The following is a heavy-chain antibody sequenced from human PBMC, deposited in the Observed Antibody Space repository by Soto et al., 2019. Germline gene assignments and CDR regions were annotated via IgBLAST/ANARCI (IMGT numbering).Heavy chain of an antibody. CDR3: ARGGAYIYGPQYD. V-gene: IGHV3-74*01. J-gene: IGHJ4*02. D-gene: IGHD5-18*01. Sequence: EVQLVESGGGLVQPGGSLRLSCTTSGFSFSGYWIHWVRQAPGKGLVWVSHINGDGSSTNYADSVKGRFTISRDYAKNTLYLQMNSLRVEDTAVYYCARGGAYIYGPQYDWGQGTLVTVSS. CDR1: GFSFSGYW. CDR2: INGDGSST.